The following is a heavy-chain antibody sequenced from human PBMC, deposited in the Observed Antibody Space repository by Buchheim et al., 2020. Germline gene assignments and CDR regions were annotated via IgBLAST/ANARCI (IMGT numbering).Heavy chain of an antibody. J-gene: IGHJ6*02. CDR1: GFPFRSYW. V-gene: IGHV3-7*01. CDR3: VSAATIAGAGGLDV. Sequence: EVQLVESGGGLVQPGGSLRLSCAASGFPFRSYWMSWVRQAPGTGLEWVANIKQDGSEKYYVDSVKGRFTISRDNAKNSLYLQMNSLRAEDTAVYYCVSAATIAGAGGLDVWGQGTT. CDR2: IKQDGSEK. D-gene: IGHD6-13*01.